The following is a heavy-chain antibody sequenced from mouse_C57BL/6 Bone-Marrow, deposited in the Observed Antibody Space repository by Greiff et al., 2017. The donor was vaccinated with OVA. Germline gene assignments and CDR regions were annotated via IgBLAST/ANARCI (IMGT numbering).Heavy chain of an antibody. CDR2: IGPGSGST. J-gene: IGHJ3*01. D-gene: IGHD1-1*01. CDR3: ARVGYYYGSSYAWFAY. CDR1: GYTFTDYY. Sequence: QVQLQQSGAELVKPGASVKISCKASGYTFTDYYINWVKQRPGQGLEWIGKIGPGSGSTYYNEKFKGKATLTADKSSSTAYMQLSSLTSEDSAVYFGARVGYYYGSSYAWFAYWGQGTLVTVSA. V-gene: IGHV1-77*01.